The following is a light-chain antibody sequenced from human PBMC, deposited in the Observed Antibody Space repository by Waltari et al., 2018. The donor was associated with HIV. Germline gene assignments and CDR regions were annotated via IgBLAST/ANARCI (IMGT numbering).Light chain of an antibody. CDR3: QQYYSTPRT. CDR2: GAS. Sequence: IVMTQSPDSLAASPGERVTIHCESSQTILHKSTDWSYLAWYQEKPGQPPKLLIHGASARESGVPDRFSGGGSGTYFTLSISNLQAEDVAVYYCQQYYSTPRTFGQGTKVELK. CDR1: QTILHKSTDWSY. J-gene: IGKJ1*01. V-gene: IGKV4-1*01.